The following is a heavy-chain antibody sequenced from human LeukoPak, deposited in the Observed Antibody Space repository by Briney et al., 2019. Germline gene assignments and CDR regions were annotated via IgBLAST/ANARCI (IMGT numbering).Heavy chain of an antibody. CDR3: ARHGYYYFDY. CDR1: GGSFSGYY. J-gene: IGHJ4*02. Sequence: SETLSLTCAVYGGSFSGYYWSWIRQPPGKGLEWIGEINHSGSTNYNPSLKSRVTMSVDTSKNQFSLKLSSVTAADTAVYYCARHGYYYFDYWGQGTLVTVSS. CDR2: INHSGST. D-gene: IGHD5-24*01. V-gene: IGHV4-34*01.